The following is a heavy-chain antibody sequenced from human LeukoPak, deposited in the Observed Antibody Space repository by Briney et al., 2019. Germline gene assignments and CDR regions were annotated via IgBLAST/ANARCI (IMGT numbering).Heavy chain of an antibody. Sequence: SETLSLTCTVSGGSINTHNWSWIRQVPGKGLEWVGYIFHSGRTDYNPSLNNRATISLDTSTNQFSLRLSSVTAADTAVYYCARELGLGMAAGGNFHNAMDVWGQGTTVTVSS. CDR1: GGSINTHN. V-gene: IGHV4-59*11. D-gene: IGHD3-16*01. CDR2: IFHSGRT. J-gene: IGHJ6*02. CDR3: ARELGLGMAAGGNFHNAMDV.